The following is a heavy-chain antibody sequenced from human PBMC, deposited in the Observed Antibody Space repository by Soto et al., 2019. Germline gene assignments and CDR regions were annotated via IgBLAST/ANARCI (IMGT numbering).Heavy chain of an antibody. CDR1: GFTFSSYS. V-gene: IGHV3-21*01. J-gene: IGHJ4*02. CDR3: ARGDYSSGLYPYLFDY. CDR2: ISSSSSYI. Sequence: EVQLVESGGGLVKPGGSLRLSCAASGFTFSSYSMNWVRQAPGKGLEWVSSISSSSSYIYYADSVKGRFTISRDNAKNSLYLQMNSLRAEDTAVYYCARGDYSSGLYPYLFDYWGQGTLVTVSS. D-gene: IGHD6-19*01.